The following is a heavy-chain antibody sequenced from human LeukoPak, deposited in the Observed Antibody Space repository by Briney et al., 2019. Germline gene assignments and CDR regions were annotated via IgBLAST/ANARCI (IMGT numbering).Heavy chain of an antibody. J-gene: IGHJ6*03. V-gene: IGHV1-18*01. Sequence: ASVKVSCKASGYTFTSYGISWVRQAPGQGLEWMGWISAYNGNTNYAQKLQGRVTMTTDTSTSTAYMELRSLRSDDTAVYYCAREFTRTNYYYMDVWGKGTTVTVSS. CDR1: GYTFTSYG. CDR2: ISAYNGNT. CDR3: AREFTRTNYYYMDV.